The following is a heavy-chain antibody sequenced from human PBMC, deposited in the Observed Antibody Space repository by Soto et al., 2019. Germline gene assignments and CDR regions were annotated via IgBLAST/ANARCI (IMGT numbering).Heavy chain of an antibody. CDR2: IIPALVTA. V-gene: IGHV1-69*13. D-gene: IGHD3-3*01. Sequence: ASVKVSCKASGGTFSSYAISWVRQAPGQGLEWMGGIIPALVTANCAQKFQGRVTITADESTTTAYMELSSLRSVDTAVYYCYYDFWSGSYPTPDYWGQGTLVTVSS. CDR3: YYDFWSGSYPTPDY. J-gene: IGHJ4*02. CDR1: GGTFSSYA.